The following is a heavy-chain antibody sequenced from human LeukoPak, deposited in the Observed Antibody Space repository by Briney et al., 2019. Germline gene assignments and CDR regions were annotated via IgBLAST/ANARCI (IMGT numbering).Heavy chain of an antibody. Sequence: GGSLRLSCAASRFTVSSNYMTWVRQAAGKGLEWVSVIYSGGSTYYADSVKGRFTISRDNSKNTLYLQMNSLRAEDTAVYYCARRFRGYYYDSSGYLYYYYYYMDVWGKGTTVTISS. CDR2: IYSGGST. CDR3: ARRFRGYYYDSSGYLYYYYYYMDV. J-gene: IGHJ6*03. CDR1: RFTVSSNY. V-gene: IGHV3-66*04. D-gene: IGHD3-22*01.